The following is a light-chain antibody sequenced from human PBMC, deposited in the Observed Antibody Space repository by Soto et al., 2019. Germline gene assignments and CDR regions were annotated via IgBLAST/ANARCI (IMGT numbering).Light chain of an antibody. CDR3: SSYTSSSTVGV. V-gene: IGLV2-14*01. CDR1: SSDVGGYEF. J-gene: IGLJ1*01. Sequence: QSALTQPASVSGSPGQSITISCTGTSSDVGGYEFVSWYQQHPGKAPKLMIYEVSNRPSGVSNRFSGSKSGNTASLTISGLQAEDEADYYCSSYTSSSTVGVFGTGTKLTVL. CDR2: EVS.